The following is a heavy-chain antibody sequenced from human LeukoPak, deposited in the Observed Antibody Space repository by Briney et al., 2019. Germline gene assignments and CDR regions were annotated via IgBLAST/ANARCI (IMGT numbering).Heavy chain of an antibody. CDR3: TRARRVYYSMDV. CDR1: GGSISSSNW. J-gene: IGHJ6*02. CDR2: IYHSGST. Sequence: SETLSLTCAVSGGSISSSNWWSWVRQPPGKGLEWIGEIYHSGSTNYNPSLKSRVTISVDKSKNHFSLNLSSVTAADTAVYYCTRARRVYYSMDVWGQGTTVTVSS. V-gene: IGHV4-4*02.